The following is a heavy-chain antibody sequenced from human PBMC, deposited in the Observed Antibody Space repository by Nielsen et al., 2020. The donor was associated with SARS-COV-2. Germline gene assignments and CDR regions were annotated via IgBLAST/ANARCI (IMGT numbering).Heavy chain of an antibody. CDR2: INTNTGNP. CDR1: GDTFTSYA. J-gene: IGHJ4*02. CDR3: ARDAGYDILTGYYEAQHS. D-gene: IGHD3-9*01. V-gene: IGHV7-4-1*02. Sequence: ASVKVSCKASGDTFTSYAMNWVRQAPGQGLEWMGWINTNTGNPTYAQGFTGRFVFSLDTSVSTAYLQISSLKAEDTAVDSCARDAGYDILTGYYEAQHSWGQGTLVTVSS.